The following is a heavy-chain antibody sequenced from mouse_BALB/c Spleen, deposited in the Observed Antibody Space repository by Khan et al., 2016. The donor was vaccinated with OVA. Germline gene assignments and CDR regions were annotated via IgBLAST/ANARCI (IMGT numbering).Heavy chain of an antibody. D-gene: IGHD1-2*01. V-gene: IGHV3-2*02. CDR2: ISYSGST. J-gene: IGHJ2*01. CDR1: GYSITSGYG. Sequence: EVQLVESGPGLVKPSQSLSLTYTVTGYSITSGYGWNWIRQFPGNKLEWMGYISYSGSTNYNPSLKSRISITRDTSKNQFFLQLNSVTTEDTATYYCVRTARIKYWGQGTTLTVSS. CDR3: VRTARIKY.